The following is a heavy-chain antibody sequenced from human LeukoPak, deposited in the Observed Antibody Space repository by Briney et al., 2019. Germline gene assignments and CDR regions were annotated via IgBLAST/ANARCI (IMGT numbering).Heavy chain of an antibody. CDR1: GGSFSSYY. D-gene: IGHD3-22*01. V-gene: IGHV4-59*01. J-gene: IGHJ4*02. Sequence: SETLSLTCAVYGGSFSSYYWSWIRQPPGKGLEWIGYIYYSGSTNYNPSLKSRVTISVDTSKNQFSLKLSSVTAADTAVYYCAREPYYYDSSGYGVYYFDYWGQGTLVTVSS. CDR3: AREPYYYDSSGYGVYYFDY. CDR2: IYYSGST.